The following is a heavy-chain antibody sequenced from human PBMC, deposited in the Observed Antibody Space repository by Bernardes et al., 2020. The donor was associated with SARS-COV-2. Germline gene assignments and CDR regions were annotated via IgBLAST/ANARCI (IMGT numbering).Heavy chain of an antibody. V-gene: IGHV3-23*01. Sequence: GGSLRLSCAASGFTFSNFAMSWVRQAPGKGLEWVAAISGSGGSTYYADSVKGQFIISRDNSKNKLYLQMNSLRAEDTAVYYCAKDNRFSGSYYRGAYWGQGILVTVSS. J-gene: IGHJ4*02. D-gene: IGHD3-10*01. CDR2: ISGSGGST. CDR1: GFTFSNFA. CDR3: AKDNRFSGSYYRGAY.